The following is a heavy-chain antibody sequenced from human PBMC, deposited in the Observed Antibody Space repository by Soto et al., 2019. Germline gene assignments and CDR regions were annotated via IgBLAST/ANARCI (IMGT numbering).Heavy chain of an antibody. CDR3: ARGRAADRGEWLDP. CDR2: TYYRSKWYN. J-gene: IGHJ5*02. CDR1: GNSVSSNSAA. D-gene: IGHD6-19*01. Sequence: SQTLSLTCDITGNSVSSNSAAWNWIRQSPSRGLEWLGRTYYRSKWYNDYAVSLRGRITINPGTCKSQFSLQLKSVTPDDTAVYYCARGRAADRGEWLDPWAQGTQVTVSS. V-gene: IGHV6-1*01.